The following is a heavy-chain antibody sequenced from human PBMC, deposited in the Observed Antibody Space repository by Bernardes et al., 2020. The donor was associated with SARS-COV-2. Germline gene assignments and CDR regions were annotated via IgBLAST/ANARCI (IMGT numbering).Heavy chain of an antibody. Sequence: SETLSLTCTVSGGSISSYYWSWIRQPPGKGLEWIGYIYYSGSTNYNPSLKSRVTISVDTSKNQFSLKLSSVTAADTAVYYCARRLYYDFWSGYYTGGAFDIWGQGTMVTVSS. J-gene: IGHJ3*02. D-gene: IGHD3-3*01. CDR3: ARRLYYDFWSGYYTGGAFDI. V-gene: IGHV4-59*08. CDR1: GGSISSYY. CDR2: IYYSGST.